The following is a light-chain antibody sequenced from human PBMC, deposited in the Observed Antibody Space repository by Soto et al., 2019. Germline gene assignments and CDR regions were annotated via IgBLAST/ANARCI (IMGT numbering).Light chain of an antibody. V-gene: IGLV1-40*01. Sequence: VVTQPPSMSGAPGQRVTISCTGSSSNIGAGYDVHWYQQHPGTAPKLLIFDNNNRPSGVPDRFSGSKSDTSASLAITGLQAEDEADYYCQSFDTRLSGFVVFGGGTKLTVL. CDR3: QSFDTRLSGFVV. CDR1: SSNIGAGYD. CDR2: DNN. J-gene: IGLJ2*01.